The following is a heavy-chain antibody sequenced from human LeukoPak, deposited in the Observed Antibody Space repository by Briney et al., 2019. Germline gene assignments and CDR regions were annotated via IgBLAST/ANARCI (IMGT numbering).Heavy chain of an antibody. D-gene: IGHD5-18*01. CDR1: GYTFTGYY. CDR3: ARDRRGYSYEDYYYYMDV. Sequence: GASVKVSCKASGYTFTGYYMHWVRQAPGQGLEWMGWINPNRGGTNYAQKFQGRVTMTRDTSISTVYMELSRLRSDDTAVYYCARDRRGYSYEDYYYYMDVWGKGTTVTVSS. V-gene: IGHV1-2*02. CDR2: INPNRGGT. J-gene: IGHJ6*03.